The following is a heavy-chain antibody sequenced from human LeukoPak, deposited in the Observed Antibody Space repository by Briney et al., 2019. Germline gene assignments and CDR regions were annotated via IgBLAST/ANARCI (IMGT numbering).Heavy chain of an antibody. CDR1: GFTFSGST. D-gene: IGHD2-21*02. CDR3: TRGGDSDY. CDR2: IKSKTNKYAT. Sequence: GGSLRLSCAASGFTFSGSTVHWVRQASGKGLEWVGRIKSKTNKYATAYAASVKGRFTISRDDSKNTAYLQMNSLKTEDTAVYYCTRGGDSDYWGEGTLVTVSS. V-gene: IGHV3-73*01. J-gene: IGHJ4*02.